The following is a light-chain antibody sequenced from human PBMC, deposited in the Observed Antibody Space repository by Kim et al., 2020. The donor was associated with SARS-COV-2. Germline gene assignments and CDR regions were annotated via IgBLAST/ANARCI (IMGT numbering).Light chain of an antibody. V-gene: IGLV2-23*02. Sequence: GHSITISCTGTSSDVGGYNLVSWYQQHPGQAPKLMIYEVNKRPSGVSNRFSGSRSGNTASLTFSGLQAEDEADYFCCSYASDITYVFGSGTKVTVL. J-gene: IGLJ1*01. CDR1: SSDVGGYNL. CDR2: EVN. CDR3: CSYASDITYV.